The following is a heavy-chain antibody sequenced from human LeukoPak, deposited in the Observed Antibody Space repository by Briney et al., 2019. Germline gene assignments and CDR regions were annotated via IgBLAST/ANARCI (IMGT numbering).Heavy chain of an antibody. V-gene: IGHV3-23*01. Sequence: AGGSLRLSCAASGFTFSSYAMSWVRQAPGKGLEWVSAISGSGSSTYYADSVKGRFTISRDNSKNTLYLQMNSLRAEDTAVYYCAKDGAPTYYYDSSGPYYWGQGTLVTVSS. CDR1: GFTFSSYA. CDR3: AKDGAPTYYYDSSGPYY. D-gene: IGHD3-22*01. CDR2: ISGSGSST. J-gene: IGHJ4*02.